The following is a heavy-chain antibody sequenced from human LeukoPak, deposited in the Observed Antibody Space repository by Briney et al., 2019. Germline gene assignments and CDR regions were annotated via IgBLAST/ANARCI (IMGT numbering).Heavy chain of an antibody. CDR3: ARGSYCSSTSCYIPLPLDY. V-gene: IGHV1-24*01. Sequence: ASVKVSCKVSGYTLTELSMHWVRQAPGKGLEWMGGFDPEDGETIYAQKFQGRVTMTEDTSTDTAYMELSSLRSGDTAVYYCARGSYCSSTSCYIPLPLDYWGQGTLVTVSS. J-gene: IGHJ4*02. CDR2: FDPEDGET. D-gene: IGHD2-2*02. CDR1: GYTLTELS.